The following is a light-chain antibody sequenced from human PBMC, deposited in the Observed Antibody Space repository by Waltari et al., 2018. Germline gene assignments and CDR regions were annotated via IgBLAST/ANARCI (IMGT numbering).Light chain of an antibody. CDR2: NNN. CDR1: SSNIGTNT. V-gene: IGLV1-44*01. Sequence: QSVLTQPPSASGTPGQRVTISCSGSSSNIGTNTVNWYQQVPGTAPKLLIFNNNQRPSGVPDRFSGSKSGTSASRAISGLQSEDEADYYCAAWGDSLHGRWVCGGGTKLTVL. J-gene: IGLJ3*02. CDR3: AAWGDSLHGRWV.